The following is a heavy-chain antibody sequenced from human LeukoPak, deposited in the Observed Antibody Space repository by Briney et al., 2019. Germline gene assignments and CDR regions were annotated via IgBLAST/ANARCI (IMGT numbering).Heavy chain of an antibody. J-gene: IGHJ4*02. D-gene: IGHD6-19*01. CDR2: IYYSGST. V-gene: IGHV4-59*01. CDR3: ARVVAVATFDY. CDR1: GGSISSYY. Sequence: PSETLSLTCTVSGGSISSYYWSWIRQPPGKGLEWIGYIYYSGSTNYNPSLKSRVTIAVDTSKNLFSLKLSSATAADTAVYYCARVVAVATFDYWGQGTLVTVSS.